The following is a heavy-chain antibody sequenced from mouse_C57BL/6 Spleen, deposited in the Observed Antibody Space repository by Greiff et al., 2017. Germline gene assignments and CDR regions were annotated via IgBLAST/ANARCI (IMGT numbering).Heavy chain of an antibody. D-gene: IGHD1-1*01. CDR2: IYPGDGDT. V-gene: IGHV1-80*01. Sequence: QVQLQQSGAELVKPGASVKISCKASGYAFSSYWMNWVKQRPGKGLEWIGQIYPGDGDTNYNGKFKGKATLTADKSSSTAYMRLSSLTSEYSAVYCCARSTYYSSKDYWGQGTTLTVSS. CDR3: ARSTYYSSKDY. CDR1: GYAFSSYW. J-gene: IGHJ2*01.